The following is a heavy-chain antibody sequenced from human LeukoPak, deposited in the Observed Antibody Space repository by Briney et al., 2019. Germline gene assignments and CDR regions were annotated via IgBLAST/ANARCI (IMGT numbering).Heavy chain of an antibody. D-gene: IGHD3-10*01. Sequence: GGSLRLSCAASGFTFSSYNMNWVRQAPGKGPEWVSSITSSSSYIYYADSVKGRFTISRDNSKNTLYLQMNNLRAEDTAMYFCAKVGFGLGTYYFDFWGRGTLVTVSS. CDR2: ITSSSSYI. V-gene: IGHV3-21*01. CDR1: GFTFSSYN. CDR3: AKVGFGLGTYYFDF. J-gene: IGHJ4*02.